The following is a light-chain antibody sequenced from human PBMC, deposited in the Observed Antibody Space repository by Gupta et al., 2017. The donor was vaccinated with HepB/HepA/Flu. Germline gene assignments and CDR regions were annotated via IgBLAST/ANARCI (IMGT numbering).Light chain of an antibody. J-gene: IGLJ2*01. CDR2: DNT. V-gene: IGLV1-40*01. CDR1: SSNIGADYA. CDR3: QSYDTSLPGAGVV. Sequence: QSILTQPPSVSGAPGQKVTVSCAGGSSNIGADYAVHWYQQLPGKAPKLLIYDNTNRPSGVPDRFSAYKSGTSASLVITGRRTEDEAVYYWQSYDTSLPGAGVVVGGGTMLTVL.